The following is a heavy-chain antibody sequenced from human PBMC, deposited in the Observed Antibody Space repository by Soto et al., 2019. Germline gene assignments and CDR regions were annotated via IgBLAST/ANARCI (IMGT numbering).Heavy chain of an antibody. Sequence: EVQLLESGGGLVQPGGSLRLSCAASGFSFSTYGMSWVRQAPGKGLEGVSSIGGGSTYYADSVKGRFTISRDKSKNTLYLQMNSLRAEDTSVYYCATRSLIAVATTPRGQGTLVTVSS. J-gene: IGHJ5*02. D-gene: IGHD6-19*01. CDR3: ATRSLIAVATTP. CDR1: GFSFSTYG. V-gene: IGHV3-23*01. CDR2: IGGGST.